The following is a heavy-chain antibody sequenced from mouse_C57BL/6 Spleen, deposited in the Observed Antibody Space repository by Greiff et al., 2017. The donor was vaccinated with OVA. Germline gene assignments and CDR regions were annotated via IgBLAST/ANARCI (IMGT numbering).Heavy chain of an antibody. Sequence: QVQLQQPGAELVRPGSSVKLSCKASGYTFTSYWLDRVKQRPGQGLEWIGNIYPSDSETHYNQKFKDKATLTVDKASSTAYMQLSSLTSEDAAVYYCARSPTVVGFDYWGQGTTLTVSS. CDR1: GYTFTSYW. D-gene: IGHD1-1*01. CDR3: ARSPTVVGFDY. CDR2: IYPSDSET. J-gene: IGHJ2*01. V-gene: IGHV1-61*01.